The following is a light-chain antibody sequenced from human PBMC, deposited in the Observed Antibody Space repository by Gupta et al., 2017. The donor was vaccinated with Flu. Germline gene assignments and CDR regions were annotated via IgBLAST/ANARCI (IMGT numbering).Light chain of an antibody. CDR3: KQYLQGPFT. V-gene: IGKV3-15*01. Sequence: DIVLTQSPATLSVSPGERATLSCRASPNVSNNMAWYPQKPGQAPRLLIYGGSTRASGIPARFSGSGSGTDFTFKISRVKSEDVAVYYCKQYLQGPFTFGQGTKVDIK. CDR2: GGS. CDR1: PNVSNN. J-gene: IGKJ1*01.